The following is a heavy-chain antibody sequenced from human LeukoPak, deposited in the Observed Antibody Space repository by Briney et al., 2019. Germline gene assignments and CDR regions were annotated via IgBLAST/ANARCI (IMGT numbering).Heavy chain of an antibody. J-gene: IGHJ4*02. V-gene: IGHV3-23*01. CDR2: ISDNGEST. D-gene: IGHD4-11*01. Sequence: GGSLRLSCAASGFSFSTYAMNWVRQAPGKGLEWVSGISDNGESTYYADSVKGRFSISRDNSKNTLTLQMNSLRAEDTAVYYCAKDGFATPGTVTMTNFLDYWGQGILVTVSS. CDR3: AKDGFATPGTVTMTNFLDY. CDR1: GFSFSTYA.